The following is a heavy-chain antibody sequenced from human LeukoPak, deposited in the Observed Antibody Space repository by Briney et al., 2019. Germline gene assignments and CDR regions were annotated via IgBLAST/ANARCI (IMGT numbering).Heavy chain of an antibody. Sequence: SETLSLTCTVSGGSISNSYWNWIRQPPGKGLEWIGYIYYSGTTNYNPSLRSRVTISVDTSKNQFSLGLTSVTAADTAVYYCARGFDSKSTYFDYWGQGTLVTVSS. CDR3: ARGFDSKSTYFDY. CDR1: GGSISNSY. D-gene: IGHD5-12*01. CDR2: IYYSGTT. J-gene: IGHJ4*02. V-gene: IGHV4-59*01.